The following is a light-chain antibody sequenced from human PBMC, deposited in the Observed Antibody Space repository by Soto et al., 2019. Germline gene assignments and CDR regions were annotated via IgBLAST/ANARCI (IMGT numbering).Light chain of an antibody. Sequence: IVMTQSPPTLSVSPGERATLSCMASQTIDNKLAWYQQRPGQAPRLLIYGASIRATGIPARLSGSGSGTEFTLTISGLQSEDFGVYYCQQYKDWRTFGQGTNVDIK. CDR1: QTIDNK. V-gene: IGKV3-15*01. J-gene: IGKJ1*01. CDR3: QQYKDWRT. CDR2: GAS.